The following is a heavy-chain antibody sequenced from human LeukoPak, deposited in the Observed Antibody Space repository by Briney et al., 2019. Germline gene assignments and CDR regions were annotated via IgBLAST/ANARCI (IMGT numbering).Heavy chain of an antibody. D-gene: IGHD4-23*01. CDR2: ISSDGSDK. J-gene: IGHJ4*02. CDR1: GFTFSSYG. V-gene: IGHV3-30*18. CDR3: AKGSATTVVTIDY. Sequence: TGKPLRLSCAASGFTFSSYGMHWVRQAPGKGLEWVAVISSDGSDKYYADSVKGRFTISRDNSKNTMYLQMNSLRDEDTAVYYCAKGSATTVVTIDYWGQGTLVTVSS.